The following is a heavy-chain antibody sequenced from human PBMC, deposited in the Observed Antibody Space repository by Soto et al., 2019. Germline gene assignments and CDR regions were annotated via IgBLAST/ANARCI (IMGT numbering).Heavy chain of an antibody. CDR3: VAIIIAYYYGMNV. CDR1: GGSFSDYF. CDR2: INHSGTT. V-gene: IGHV4-34*01. J-gene: IGHJ6*02. D-gene: IGHD2-2*02. Sequence: QVQLQQWCAGLLKPSETLSLTCAVYGGSFSDYFWSWIRQPPGKGLEWIVEINHSGTTNYNPSLKSRVTVTLDTSKNHFPLNLNSLTTSDTAGYYFVAIIIAYYYGMNVCSQGTPIPIS.